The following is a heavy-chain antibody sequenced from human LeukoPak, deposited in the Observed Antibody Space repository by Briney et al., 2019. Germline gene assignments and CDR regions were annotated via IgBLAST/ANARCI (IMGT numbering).Heavy chain of an antibody. CDR2: INSGDNT. CDR1: GFTFSNYA. V-gene: IGHV3-23*01. J-gene: IGHJ4*02. Sequence: PGGSLRLSCAASGFTFSNYAMSGVRQAPGKGLEWVSTINSGDNTYYEDSVKGRFTISRDNSMNTLYLQMNSLRAEDTAVYYCAKDTSGYVISTFDYWGQGTLVTVSS. D-gene: IGHD3-22*01. CDR3: AKDTSGYVISTFDY.